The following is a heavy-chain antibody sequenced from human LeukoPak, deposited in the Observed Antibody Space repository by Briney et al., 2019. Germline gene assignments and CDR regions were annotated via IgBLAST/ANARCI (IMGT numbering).Heavy chain of an antibody. CDR1: GFPFNAYA. Sequence: GGSLRLPCSASGFPFNAYAMHGAPRPPGRGWEYVSAISVKGGSTYYAGSVKGRFTISRDNSKNTLYLQMSSLRAEDTAVYYCVKEVTYYYGSGSYFDYWGQGTLVTVSS. J-gene: IGHJ4*02. CDR3: VKEVTYYYGSGSYFDY. CDR2: ISVKGGST. V-gene: IGHV3-64D*06. D-gene: IGHD3-10*01.